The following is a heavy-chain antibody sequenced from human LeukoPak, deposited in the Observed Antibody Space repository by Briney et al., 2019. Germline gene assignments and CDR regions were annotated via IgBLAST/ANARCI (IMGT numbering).Heavy chain of an antibody. D-gene: IGHD3-3*01. CDR3: ARGGYYDFWSGYSWFDP. CDR2: IYSSGST. CDR1: GGSISSGGYY. Sequence: SETLSLTCTVSGGSISSGGYYWSWIRLHPGKGLEWIGYIYSSGSTYYNPSLKSRVTISVDTSKNQFSLKLSSVTAADTAVYYCARGGYYDFWSGYSWFDPWGQGTLVTVSS. J-gene: IGHJ5*02. V-gene: IGHV4-31*03.